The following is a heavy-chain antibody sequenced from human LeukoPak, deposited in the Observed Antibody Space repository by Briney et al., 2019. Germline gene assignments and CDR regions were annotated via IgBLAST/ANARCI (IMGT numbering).Heavy chain of an antibody. V-gene: IGHV4-38-2*02. J-gene: IGHJ5*02. CDR1: GGSISSGYY. Sequence: SETLSLTCNVSGGSISSGYYWGWIRQPPGKGLEWIGSIYHSGRTFYNPSLKSRVTISVDTSKNQFSLKLSSVTATDTAVYYCARNKYYYGLGNYGVPNWFDPWGQGTLVTVSS. D-gene: IGHD3-10*01. CDR2: IYHSGRT. CDR3: ARNKYYYGLGNYGVPNWFDP.